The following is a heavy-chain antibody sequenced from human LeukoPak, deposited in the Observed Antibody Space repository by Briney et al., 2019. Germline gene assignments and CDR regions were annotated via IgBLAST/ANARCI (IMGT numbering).Heavy chain of an antibody. V-gene: IGHV2-5*02. CDR1: GFSLSTSGVG. Sequence: SGPTLVNPTQTLTLTCTFSGFSLSTSGVGVGWIRQPPGKALEWLALIYWDDDKRYSPSLKSRLTITKDTSKNQVVLTMTNMDPVDTATYYCALQQSHYYDRSPFDYWGQGTLVTVSS. CDR3: ALQQSHYYDRSPFDY. D-gene: IGHD3-22*01. CDR2: IYWDDDK. J-gene: IGHJ4*02.